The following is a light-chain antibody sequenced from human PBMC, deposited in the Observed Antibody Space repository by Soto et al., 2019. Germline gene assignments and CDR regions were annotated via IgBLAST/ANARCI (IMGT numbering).Light chain of an antibody. V-gene: IGKV1-39*01. CDR2: ATS. Sequence: DIQMTQSPSSLSASVGDRVTITCRASQSISNYLNWYQQKPRKAPNLLIYATSSLKRGVPSRFSGSGSGTDFTLTISRLQPEELATDYCQQSYSTPRTFGQGTKLEIK. J-gene: IGKJ2*02. CDR1: QSISNY. CDR3: QQSYSTPRT.